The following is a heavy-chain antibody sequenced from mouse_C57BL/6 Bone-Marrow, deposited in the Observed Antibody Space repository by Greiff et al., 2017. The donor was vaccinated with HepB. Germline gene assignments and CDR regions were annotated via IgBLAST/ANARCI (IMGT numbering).Heavy chain of an antibody. J-gene: IGHJ4*01. Sequence: EVQRVESGPGLVKPSQSLSLTCSVTGYSITSGYYWNWIRQFPGNKLEWMGYISYDGSNNYNPSLKNRISITRDTSKNQFFLKLNSVTTEDTATYYCAGGITTVVPYYAMDYWGQGTSVTVSS. CDR1: GYSITSGYY. V-gene: IGHV3-6*01. CDR2: ISYDGSN. CDR3: AGGITTVVPYYAMDY. D-gene: IGHD1-1*01.